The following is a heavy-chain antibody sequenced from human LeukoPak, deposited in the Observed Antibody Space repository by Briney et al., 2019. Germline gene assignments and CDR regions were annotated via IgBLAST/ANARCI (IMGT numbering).Heavy chain of an antibody. D-gene: IGHD3-22*01. J-gene: IGHJ4*02. CDR3: ARVIEGYYDSSAQYGGYFDY. Sequence: SETLSLTCTVSSGSISFYYWSWIRQPPGKGLEWIGEINHSGSTDYNPSLKSRVTISVDTSKNQFSLKVGSVTAADTAVYYCARVIEGYYDSSAQYGGYFDYWGQGTLVTVSS. CDR2: INHSGST. V-gene: IGHV4-34*01. CDR1: SGSISFYY.